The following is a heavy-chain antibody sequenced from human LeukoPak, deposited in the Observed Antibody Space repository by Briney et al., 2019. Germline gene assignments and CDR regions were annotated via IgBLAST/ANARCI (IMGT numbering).Heavy chain of an antibody. CDR2: INPNSGGT. Sequence: SVKVSCKASGYTFTGYYMPWVRQAPGQGLEWMGWINPNSGGTNYAQKFQGRVTMTRDTSISTAYMELSGLRSDDTAVYYCAIYYGDYLSPYYFDYWGQGTLVTVSS. D-gene: IGHD4-17*01. CDR3: AIYYGDYLSPYYFDY. J-gene: IGHJ4*02. CDR1: GYTFTGYY. V-gene: IGHV1-2*02.